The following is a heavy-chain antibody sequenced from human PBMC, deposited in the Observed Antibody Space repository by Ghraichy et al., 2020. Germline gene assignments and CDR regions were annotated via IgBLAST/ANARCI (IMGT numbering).Heavy chain of an antibody. V-gene: IGHV3-7*03. D-gene: IGHD6-13*01. CDR3: ARGSSSWYYYYYYYMDV. CDR2: IKQDGSEK. J-gene: IGHJ6*03. Sequence: LSLTCAASGFTFSSYWMSWVRQAPGKGLEWVANIKQDGSEKYYVDSVKGRFTISRDNAKNLLYLQMNSLRAEDTAVYYCARGSSSWYYYYYYYMDVWGKGTTVTASS. CDR1: GFTFSSYW.